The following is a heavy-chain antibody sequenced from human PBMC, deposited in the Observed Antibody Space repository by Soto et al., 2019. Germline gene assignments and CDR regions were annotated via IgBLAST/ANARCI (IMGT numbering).Heavy chain of an antibody. D-gene: IGHD3-10*01. Sequence: GGSLRLSCAASGFTFSNAWMSWVRQAPGKGLEWVGRIKSKTDGGTTDYAAPVKGRFTISRDDSKNTLYLQMNSLKTEDTAVYYCTTQDYYGSGSYYMPIDYWGQGTLVTVSS. CDR1: GFTFSNAW. V-gene: IGHV3-15*01. J-gene: IGHJ4*02. CDR3: TTQDYYGSGSYYMPIDY. CDR2: IKSKTDGGTT.